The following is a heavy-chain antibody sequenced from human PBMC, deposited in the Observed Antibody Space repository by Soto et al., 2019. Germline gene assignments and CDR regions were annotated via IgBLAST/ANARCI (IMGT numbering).Heavy chain of an antibody. CDR1: GFTFSSYS. CDR2: ISSSSSYI. V-gene: IGHV3-21*01. D-gene: IGHD5-18*01. CDR3: ARDDGDTAMGPGYYYGMDV. J-gene: IGHJ6*02. Sequence: EVQLVESGGGLVKPGGSLRLSCAASGFTFSSYSMNWVRQAPGKGLEWVSSISSSSSYIYYADSVKGRFTISRDNAKNSLYLQMNSLRAEDTAVYYCARDDGDTAMGPGYYYGMDVWGQGTTVTVSS.